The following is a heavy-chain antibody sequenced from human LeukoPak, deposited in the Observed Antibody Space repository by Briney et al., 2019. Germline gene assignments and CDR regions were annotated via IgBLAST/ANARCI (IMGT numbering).Heavy chain of an antibody. D-gene: IGHD3-22*01. CDR2: IYHSGST. Sequence: SETLSLTCAVSGGSISSSNWWSWVRQPPGKGLEWIGEIYHSGSTNYNPSLKSRVTISVDTSKNQFSLKLSSVTAADTAVYYCARDSSTGYYDSSGPIDYWGQGTLVTVSS. CDR1: GGSISSSNW. CDR3: ARDSSTGYYDSSGPIDY. J-gene: IGHJ4*02. V-gene: IGHV4-4*02.